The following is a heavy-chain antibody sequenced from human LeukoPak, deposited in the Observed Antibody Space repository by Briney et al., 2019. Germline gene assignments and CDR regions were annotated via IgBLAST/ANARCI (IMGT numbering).Heavy chain of an antibody. CDR3: ARDTSTGYSSGWYWGGYYYYGMDV. CDR1: GYTFTSYG. J-gene: IGHJ6*02. CDR2: ISAYNGNT. D-gene: IGHD6-19*01. V-gene: IGHV1-18*01. Sequence: GASVKVSCKASGYTFTSYGISWVRQAPGQGLEWMGWISAYNGNTNYAQKLQGRVTMTTDTSTSTAYMELRSLRSDDTAVYYCARDTSTGYSSGWYWGGYYYYGMDVWGQGTTVTVSS.